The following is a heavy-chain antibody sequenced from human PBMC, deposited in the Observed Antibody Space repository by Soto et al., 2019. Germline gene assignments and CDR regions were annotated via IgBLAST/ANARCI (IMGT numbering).Heavy chain of an antibody. CDR1: GGTFSSYT. CDR2: IIPILGIA. D-gene: IGHD4-17*01. V-gene: IGHV1-69*04. Sequence: GASVKVSCKASGGTFSSYTISWVRQAPGQGLEWMGRIIPILGIANYAQKFQGRVTITADKSTSTAYMELSSLRSEDTAVYYCARDPYGGFLSLMPGYYFDDWGQGTLVTVSS. CDR3: ARDPYGGFLSLMPGYYFDD. J-gene: IGHJ4*02.